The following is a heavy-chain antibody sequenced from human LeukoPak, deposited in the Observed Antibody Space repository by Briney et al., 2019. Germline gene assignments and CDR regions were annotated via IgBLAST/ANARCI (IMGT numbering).Heavy chain of an antibody. Sequence: GGSLRLSCAVSGFTFSNYAMSWVRQAPGKGLEWVSAISGSGDSTYYADSVKGRFTISRDNSKNTLYLQMNSLRAEDTAVCYCAKTTFTYYYDSSGYYSPFDYWGQGTLVTVSS. CDR3: AKTTFTYYYDSSGYYSPFDY. D-gene: IGHD3-22*01. J-gene: IGHJ4*02. V-gene: IGHV3-23*01. CDR2: ISGSGDST. CDR1: GFTFSNYA.